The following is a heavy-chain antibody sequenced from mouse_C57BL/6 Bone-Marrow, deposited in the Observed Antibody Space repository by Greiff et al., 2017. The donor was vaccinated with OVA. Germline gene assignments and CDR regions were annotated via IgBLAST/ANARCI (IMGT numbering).Heavy chain of an antibody. CDR1: GYSITGGYY. V-gene: IGHV3-6*01. J-gene: IGHJ3*01. CDR3: ARADYYGSSYAWFAY. CDR2: ISYDGSN. Sequence: ESGPGLVKPSQSLSLTCSVTGYSITGGYYWNWIRQFPGNKLEWMGYISYDGSNNYNPSLKNRISITRDTSKNQFFLKLNSVTTEDTATYYCARADYYGSSYAWFAYWGQGTLVTVSA. D-gene: IGHD1-1*01.